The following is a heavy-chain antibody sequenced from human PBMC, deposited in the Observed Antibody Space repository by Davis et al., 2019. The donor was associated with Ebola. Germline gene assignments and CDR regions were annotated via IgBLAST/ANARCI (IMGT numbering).Heavy chain of an antibody. Sequence: ASVKVSCKASGYTFTSYAMHWVRQAPGQRLEWMGWINAGNGNTKYSQKFQGRVTITRDTSASTAYMELSSLRSEDTAVYYCARAAYYYDSSGYYYAYYYMDVWGKGTTVTVSS. CDR1: GYTFTSYA. CDR3: ARAAYYYDSSGYYYAYYYMDV. V-gene: IGHV1-3*01. CDR2: INAGNGNT. J-gene: IGHJ6*03. D-gene: IGHD3-22*01.